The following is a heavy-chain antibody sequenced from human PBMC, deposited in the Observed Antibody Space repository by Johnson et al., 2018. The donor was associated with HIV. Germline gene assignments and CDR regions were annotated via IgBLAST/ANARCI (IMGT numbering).Heavy chain of an antibody. CDR1: GFTFSTYA. D-gene: IGHD1-14*01. CDR3: AIIWNHTFDI. V-gene: IGHV3-74*02. CDR2: INSDGSDT. Sequence: VQLVESGGGVVQPWRSLRLSCAASGFTFSTYAIHWVRQVPGEGLVWVARINSDGSDTKYAESVKGRFTMTRENAKNTLYLQMNFLRAEDTAMYYCAIIWNHTFDIWGQGTMVTGSS. J-gene: IGHJ3*02.